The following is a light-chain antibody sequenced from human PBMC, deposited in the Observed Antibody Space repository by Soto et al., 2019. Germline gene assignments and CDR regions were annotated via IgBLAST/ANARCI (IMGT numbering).Light chain of an antibody. CDR1: QTISSS. Sequence: PWERSTLSCWASQTISSSLAWYQQRPGLAPRLLIYDASSRATGIPDRFSGSGSGTDFTLTISRLEPEDFAVYYCQQYGSSPLTFGRGTKVDIK. J-gene: IGKJ4*01. CDR3: QQYGSSPLT. V-gene: IGKV3D-20*01. CDR2: DAS.